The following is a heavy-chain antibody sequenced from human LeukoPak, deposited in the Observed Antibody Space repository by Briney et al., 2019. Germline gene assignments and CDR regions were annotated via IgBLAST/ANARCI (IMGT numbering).Heavy chain of an antibody. J-gene: IGHJ4*02. CDR2: ISGNGGST. V-gene: IGHV3-23*01. Sequence: GGSLRLSCAASGFTFSSYGMNWVRQAPGKGLEWVSGISGNGGSTYYADSVKGRFTISRDNTKNTLYLQMNSLRAEDTAVYYCAKLYSGYDTPYDYWGQGTLVTVSS. CDR3: AKLYSGYDTPYDY. CDR1: GFTFSSYG. D-gene: IGHD5-12*01.